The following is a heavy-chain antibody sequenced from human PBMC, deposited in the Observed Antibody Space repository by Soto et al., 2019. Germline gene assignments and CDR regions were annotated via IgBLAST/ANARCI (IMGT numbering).Heavy chain of an antibody. Sequence: ASVKVSCEVSGYTLTELSMHWVRQAPGKGLEWMGGFDPEDGETIYAQKFQGRVTMTEDTSTDTAYMELSSLRSEDTAVYYCATGHRTAMANVLAYYYYGMDVWGQGTTVTVSS. CDR1: GYTLTELS. CDR2: FDPEDGET. CDR3: ATGHRTAMANVLAYYYYGMDV. J-gene: IGHJ6*02. V-gene: IGHV1-24*01. D-gene: IGHD5-18*01.